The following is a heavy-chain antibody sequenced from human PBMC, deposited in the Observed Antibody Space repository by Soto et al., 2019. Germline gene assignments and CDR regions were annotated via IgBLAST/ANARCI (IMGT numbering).Heavy chain of an antibody. CDR3: ARSKNYDILTGPHDAFDI. D-gene: IGHD3-9*01. CDR1: RYTFTGYY. V-gene: IGHV1-2*04. J-gene: IGHJ3*02. CDR2: INPNSGGT. Sequence: ASVKVSCKASRYTFTGYYMHWVRQAPGQGLEWMGWINPNSGGTNYAQKFQGWVTMTRDTSISTAYMELSRLRSDDTAVYYCARSKNYDILTGPHDAFDIWGQGTMVTVSS.